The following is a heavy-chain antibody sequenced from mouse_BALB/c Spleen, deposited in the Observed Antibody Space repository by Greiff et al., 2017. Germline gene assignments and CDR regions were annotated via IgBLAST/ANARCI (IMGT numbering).Heavy chain of an antibody. Sequence: EVQVEQSGGGLVQPGGSMKLSCVASGFTFSNYWMNWVRQSPEKGLEWVAEIRLKSNNYATHYAESVKGRFTISRDDSKSSVYLQMNNLRAEDTGIYDCTRREDRYYAMDYWGQGTSVTVSA. CDR3: TRREDRYYAMDY. V-gene: IGHV6-6*02. CDR2: IRLKSNNYAT. J-gene: IGHJ4*01. CDR1: GFTFSNYW.